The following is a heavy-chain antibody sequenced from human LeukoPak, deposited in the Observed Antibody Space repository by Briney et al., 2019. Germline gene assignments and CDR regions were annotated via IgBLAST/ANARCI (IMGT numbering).Heavy chain of an antibody. D-gene: IGHD6-19*01. J-gene: IGHJ4*02. CDR1: GFTFSSYG. CDR2: IRYDGSNK. CDR3: ARTKGSGWSSVIYFDY. V-gene: IGHV3-30*02. Sequence: GGSLRLSCAASGFTFSSYGMHWVRQAPGKGLEWVAFIRYDGSNKYYADSVKGRFTISRDNSKNTLYLQMNSLRAEDTAVYFCARTKGSGWSSVIYFDYWARESWSPSPQ.